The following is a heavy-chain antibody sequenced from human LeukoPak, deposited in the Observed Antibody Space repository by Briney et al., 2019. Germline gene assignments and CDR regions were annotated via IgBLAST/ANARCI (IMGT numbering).Heavy chain of an antibody. J-gene: IGHJ3*02. Sequence: PGGSLRLSCAASGFTFSDYYMSWIRQAPGKGLEWVSYISSSGSTIYYADSVKGRFTISRDNAKNSLYLQTNSLRAEDTAVYYCATQPSAYYYDSSGYYYGAFDIWGQGTMVTVPS. CDR3: ATQPSAYYYDSSGYYYGAFDI. CDR2: ISSSGSTI. CDR1: GFTFSDYY. V-gene: IGHV3-11*04. D-gene: IGHD3-22*01.